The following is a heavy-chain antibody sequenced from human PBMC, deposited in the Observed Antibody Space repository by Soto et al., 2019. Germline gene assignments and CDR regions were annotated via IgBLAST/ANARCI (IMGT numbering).Heavy chain of an antibody. Sequence: EVQLVESGGGLVQPGRSLRLSCAASGFTFDDYAMHWVRQAPGKGLEWVSGISWNSGSIGYADSVKGRFTISRDNAKNSLYLQMNSLRAEDTALYYCAKDMNPMTEYCSSTSCYGGSFDYWGQGTLVTVSS. CDR3: AKDMNPMTEYCSSTSCYGGSFDY. CDR1: GFTFDDYA. CDR2: ISWNSGSI. J-gene: IGHJ4*02. V-gene: IGHV3-9*01. D-gene: IGHD2-2*01.